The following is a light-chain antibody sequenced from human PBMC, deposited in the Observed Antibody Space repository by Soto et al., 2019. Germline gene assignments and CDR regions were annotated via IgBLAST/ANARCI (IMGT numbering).Light chain of an antibody. CDR1: SSNIGAGYD. V-gene: IGLV1-40*01. CDR3: QSYDSSLSVNYV. Sequence: SVLTQPPSVSRAPGQRVTISCTGSSSNIGAGYDVHWYRQLPGTAPKLLIYGNSNRPSGVPDRFSGSKSGTSASLAITGLQAEDEADYYCQSYDSSLSVNYVFGTGLKVTVL. CDR2: GNS. J-gene: IGLJ1*01.